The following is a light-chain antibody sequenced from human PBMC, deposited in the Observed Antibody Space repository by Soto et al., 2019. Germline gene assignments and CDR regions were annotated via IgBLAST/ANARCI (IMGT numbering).Light chain of an antibody. CDR2: AAS. CDR3: QQHNSYPRT. J-gene: IGKJ1*01. Sequence: DIQLTQSPSFVLASVGDRVTINCRASQGISSYLAWYQQKPGKTPKLLIYAASTLQSGVTSRFSGSGSGKEFPLTISSLQPDDLATYYCQQHNSYPRTFAQGTKVKIK. V-gene: IGKV1-9*01. CDR1: QGISSY.